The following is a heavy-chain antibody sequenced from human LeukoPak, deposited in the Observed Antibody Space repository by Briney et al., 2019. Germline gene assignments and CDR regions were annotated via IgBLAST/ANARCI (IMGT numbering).Heavy chain of an antibody. CDR2: TYYRSKWYN. CDR3: ARGRTGYHLLPTKKDSDYYYMDV. Sequence: SQTLSLTCAISGDSVSSNSAAWNWIRQSPSRGLEWLGRTYYRSKWYNDYAVSVKSRITINPDTSKNQFSLQLNSVTPEDTAVYYCARGRTGYHLLPTKKDSDYYYMDVWGKGTTVTVSS. V-gene: IGHV6-1*01. J-gene: IGHJ6*03. CDR1: GDSVSSNSAA. D-gene: IGHD2-2*01.